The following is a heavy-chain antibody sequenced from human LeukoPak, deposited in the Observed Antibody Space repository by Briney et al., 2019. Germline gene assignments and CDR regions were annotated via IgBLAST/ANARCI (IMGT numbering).Heavy chain of an antibody. Sequence: GGSLRLSCAASGFTFSNYGMHWVRQTPGKGLEWVALISSDGSKNIYADSVKGRFTISRDSGRKSVYLQMNSLTTDDTAFYFCAKELDTMFFDYWGQGALVTVSS. D-gene: IGHD3-10*02. CDR3: AKELDTMFFDY. V-gene: IGHV3-30*18. CDR2: ISSDGSKN. CDR1: GFTFSNYG. J-gene: IGHJ4*02.